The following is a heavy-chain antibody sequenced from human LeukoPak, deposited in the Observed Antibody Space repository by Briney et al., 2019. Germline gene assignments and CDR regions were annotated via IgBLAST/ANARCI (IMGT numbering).Heavy chain of an antibody. Sequence: ASVKVSCKASGYTFTTYGMNWVRQAPGQGLEWMGWINTNTGNPTYAQGFTGRFVFSLDTSVSTAYLQISSLKAEDTAIYYCAKDIVGATKSPDYWGQGTLVTVSS. D-gene: IGHD1-26*01. CDR2: INTNTGNP. V-gene: IGHV7-4-1*02. J-gene: IGHJ4*02. CDR3: AKDIVGATKSPDY. CDR1: GYTFTTYG.